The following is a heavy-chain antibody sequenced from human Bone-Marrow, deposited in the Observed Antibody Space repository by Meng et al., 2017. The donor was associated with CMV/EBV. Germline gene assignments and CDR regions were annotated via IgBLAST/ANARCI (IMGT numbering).Heavy chain of an antibody. Sequence: GGSLRLSCAASGFTFSSYEMNWVRQAPGKGLEWVSYISSSGSTIYYADSVKGRFTISRDNAKNSLYLQMNSLRAEDTAVYYCAKTSGGVIEGPDYWGQGTLVTVSS. V-gene: IGHV3-48*03. CDR3: AKTSGGVIEGPDY. D-gene: IGHD3-16*02. J-gene: IGHJ4*02. CDR1: GFTFSSYE. CDR2: ISSSGSTI.